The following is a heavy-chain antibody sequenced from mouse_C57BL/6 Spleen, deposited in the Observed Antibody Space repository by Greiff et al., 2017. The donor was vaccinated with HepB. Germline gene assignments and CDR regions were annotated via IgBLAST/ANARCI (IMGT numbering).Heavy chain of an antibody. CDR1: GFSLTSYG. CDR3: ARKAPLSGYSAMDY. J-gene: IGHJ4*01. V-gene: IGHV2-2*01. CDR2: IWSGGST. D-gene: IGHD3-2*02. Sequence: QVQLKESGPGLVQPSQSLSITCTVSGFSLTSYGVHWVRQSPGKGLEWLGVIWSGGSTDYNAAFISRLSISKDNSKSQVFFKMNSLQADDTAIYYCARKAPLSGYSAMDYWGQGTSVTVSS.